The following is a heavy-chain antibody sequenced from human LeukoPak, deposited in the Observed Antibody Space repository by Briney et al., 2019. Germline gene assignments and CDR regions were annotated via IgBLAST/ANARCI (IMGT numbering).Heavy chain of an antibody. J-gene: IGHJ4*02. D-gene: IGHD4-17*01. CDR1: GFTFSSFW. CDR2: IKQDGSEK. CDR3: ARDPYGDYVSSSFDY. V-gene: IGHV3-7*01. Sequence: GGSLRLSCAASGFTFSSFWMSWARQAPGKGLEWVANIKQDGSEKDYVDSVKGRFTISRDNAKNSLYLQMNSLSAEDTAVYYCARDPYGDYVSSSFDYWGQGTLVTVSS.